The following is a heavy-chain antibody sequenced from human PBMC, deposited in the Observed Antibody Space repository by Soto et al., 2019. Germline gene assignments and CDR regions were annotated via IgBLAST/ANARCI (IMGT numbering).Heavy chain of an antibody. CDR3: ARVDSSSWYRRGFDP. Sequence: SETLSLTCTVSGGSISSYYWSWIRQPPGKGLEWIGYIHYSGSTNYNPSLKSRVTISVDTSKNQFSLKLSSVTAADTAVYYCARVDSSSWYRRGFDPWGQGTLVTVSS. V-gene: IGHV4-59*01. CDR2: IHYSGST. J-gene: IGHJ5*02. D-gene: IGHD6-13*01. CDR1: GGSISSYY.